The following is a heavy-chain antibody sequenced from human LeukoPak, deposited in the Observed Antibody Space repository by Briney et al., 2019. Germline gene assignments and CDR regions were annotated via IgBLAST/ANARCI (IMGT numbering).Heavy chain of an antibody. D-gene: IGHD3-22*01. CDR1: GFTFSSYG. J-gene: IGHJ4*02. CDR2: ISYDGSNK. CDR3: AKDLGYYDSSGYY. V-gene: IGHV3-30*18. Sequence: GGSLRLSCAASGFTFSSYGMHWVRQAPGKGLEWVAVISYDGSNKYYADSVKGRFTISRDNSKDTLYLQMNSLRAEDTAVYYCAKDLGYYDSSGYYWGQGTLVTVSS.